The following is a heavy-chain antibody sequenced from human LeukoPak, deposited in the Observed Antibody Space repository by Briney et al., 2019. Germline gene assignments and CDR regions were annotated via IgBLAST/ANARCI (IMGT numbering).Heavy chain of an antibody. CDR3: ARGVGFGELNWFDP. V-gene: IGHV1-8*01. D-gene: IGHD3-10*01. Sequence: GASVKVSCKASGYTFTSYDINWVRQATGQGLEWMGWMNPNSGNTGYAQKFQGRVTMTRNTSISTAYMELSSLRSEDTAVYYCARGVGFGELNWFDPWAREPWSPSPQ. CDR1: GYTFTSYD. CDR2: MNPNSGNT. J-gene: IGHJ5*02.